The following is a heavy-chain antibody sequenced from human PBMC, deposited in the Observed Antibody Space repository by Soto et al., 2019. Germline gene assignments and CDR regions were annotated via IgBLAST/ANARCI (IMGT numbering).Heavy chain of an antibody. V-gene: IGHV4-39*07. CDR3: ARGVYYYGSGSEDAFDI. Sequence: SETLSLTCTVSGGSISSSSYYWGWIRQPPGKGLEWIGSIYYSGRTYYNPSLKSRVTISVDTSTNQFSLKLSSVTAADTAVYYCARGVYYYGSGSEDAFDIWGQGTMVTVSS. D-gene: IGHD3-10*01. J-gene: IGHJ3*02. CDR1: GGSISSSSYY. CDR2: IYYSGRT.